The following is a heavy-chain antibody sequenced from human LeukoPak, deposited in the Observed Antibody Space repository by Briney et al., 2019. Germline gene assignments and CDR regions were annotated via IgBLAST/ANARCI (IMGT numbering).Heavy chain of an antibody. CDR2: IIPIFGTA. CDR1: GGTFSSYA. D-gene: IGHD3-3*01. CDR3: ARDNHGEIRFLEWFREGRYYYYMDA. J-gene: IGHJ6*03. Sequence: GASVKVSCKASGGTFSSYAISWVRQAPGQGLEWMGGIIPIFGTANYAQKFQGRVTMTRDMSTSTVYMELSSLRSEDTAVYYCARDNHGEIRFLEWFREGRYYYYMDAWGKGTTVTVSS. V-gene: IGHV1-69*05.